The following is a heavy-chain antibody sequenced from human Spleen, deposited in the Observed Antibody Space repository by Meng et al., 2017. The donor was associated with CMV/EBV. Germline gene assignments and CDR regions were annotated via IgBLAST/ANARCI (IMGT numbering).Heavy chain of an antibody. Sequence: GGSLRLSCAASGFTFSSYGMHWVRQAPGKGLEWVAVIWYDGSNKYYADSVKGRFTISRDNSKNTLFLQMNSLRTEDTAVYYCAKDREPWAPFDYWGQGTLVTVSS. J-gene: IGHJ4*02. CDR3: AKDREPWAPFDY. CDR1: GFTFSSYG. CDR2: IWYDGSNK. D-gene: IGHD1-26*01. V-gene: IGHV3-33*03.